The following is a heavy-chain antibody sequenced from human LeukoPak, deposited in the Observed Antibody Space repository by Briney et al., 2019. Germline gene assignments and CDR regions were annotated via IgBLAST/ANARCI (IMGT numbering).Heavy chain of an antibody. CDR2: ISGSGGST. CDR1: GFTFSGFA. Sequence: GGSLRLSCAASGFTFSGFAMNWVRQQAPGKRLEWVSAISGSGGSTYYADSVKGRFTISRDNSKNTVFLQMNSLRAEDTAVYYCAKDQDSGHDPRSGFDYWGQGTLVTVSS. D-gene: IGHD5-12*01. V-gene: IGHV3-23*01. CDR3: AKDQDSGHDPRSGFDY. J-gene: IGHJ4*02.